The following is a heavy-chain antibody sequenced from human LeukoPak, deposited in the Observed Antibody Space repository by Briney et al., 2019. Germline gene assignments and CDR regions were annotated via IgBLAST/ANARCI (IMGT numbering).Heavy chain of an antibody. V-gene: IGHV3-20*04. D-gene: IGHD1-26*01. CDR2: INWNGGST. Sequence: RAEGSLRLSCAASGFTFDDYGMRWVRQAPGKGLEWVSGINWNGGSTGYADSVKGRFTISRDNAKNSLYLQMNSLRAEDTALYYCARGIVRATGSGWGQGTMVTVSS. J-gene: IGHJ3*01. CDR1: GFTFDDYG. CDR3: ARGIVRATGSG.